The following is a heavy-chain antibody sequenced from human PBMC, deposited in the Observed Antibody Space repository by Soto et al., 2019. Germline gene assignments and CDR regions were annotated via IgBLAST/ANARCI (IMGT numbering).Heavy chain of an antibody. D-gene: IGHD7-27*01. CDR3: ARDNRGQNTPGHY. CDR2: IIPILGIA. V-gene: IGHV1-69*08. CDR1: GGTFSSYT. Sequence: QVQLVQSGAEVKKPGSSLQVSCKASGGTFSSYTISWVRQAPGQGLEWMGRIIPILGIANYPQKFQGRVTIHADKSSGTAYMELSRLRSEDTAVYYWARDNRGQNTPGHYWSQGT. J-gene: IGHJ4*02.